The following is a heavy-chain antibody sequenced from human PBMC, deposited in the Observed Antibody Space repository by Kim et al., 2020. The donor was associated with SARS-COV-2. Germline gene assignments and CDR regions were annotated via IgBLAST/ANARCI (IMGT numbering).Heavy chain of an antibody. D-gene: IGHD3-16*01. J-gene: IGHJ5*01. CDR1: GFTFSSYA. CDR3: AKDRWDRDASYGPFES. Sequence: GGSLRLSCAASGFTFSSYAMHWVRQAPGKGLELVSTISANGDSTYYANSVKGRFTISRDNSKNTLSLEMVSLRAEDRAMYYCAKDRWDRDASYGPFESWG. V-gene: IGHV3-64*01. CDR2: ISANGDST.